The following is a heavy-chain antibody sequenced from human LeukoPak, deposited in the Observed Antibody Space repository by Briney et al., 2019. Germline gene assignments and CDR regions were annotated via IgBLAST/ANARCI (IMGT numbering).Heavy chain of an antibody. CDR1: GGTIATHP. V-gene: IGHV1-69*06. J-gene: IGHJ6*03. CDR3: ATPRRPADYYYFYMDV. CDR2: IIPFFGTP. Sequence: SVKVSCKASGGTIATHPITWVRQAPGHGLEWMGKIIPFFGTPNYAQKFQDRATITANTSTNTAYLELLSLTSEDAAVYYCATPRRPADYYYFYMDVWGKGTTVTVSS.